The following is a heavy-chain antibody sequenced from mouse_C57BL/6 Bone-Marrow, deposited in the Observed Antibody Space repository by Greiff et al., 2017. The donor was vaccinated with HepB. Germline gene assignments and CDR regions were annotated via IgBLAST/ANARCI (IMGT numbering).Heavy chain of an antibody. J-gene: IGHJ2*01. V-gene: IGHV5-16*01. CDR3: ARDLDYFDY. CDR2: INYDGSST. CDR1: GFTFRDYY. Sequence: EVQLVESEGGLVQPGSSMKLSCTASGFTFRDYYMAWVRQVPEKGLEWVANINYDGSSTYYLDSLKSRFIISRDNAKNILYLQMSSLKSEDTATYYCARDLDYFDYGGQGTTLTVSS.